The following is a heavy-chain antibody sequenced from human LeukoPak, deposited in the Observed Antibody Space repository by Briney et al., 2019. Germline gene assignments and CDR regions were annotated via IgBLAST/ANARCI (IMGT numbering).Heavy chain of an antibody. Sequence: GESLKISCKGSGYSFTRYWIGWVRQTPGKGLEWMGIIWPGDSDTRYSPSFQGHVTISADKSISTAYLQWSSLKASDTAMYYCARRGGGNSDWFDPWGQGTLVTISS. CDR2: IWPGDSDT. V-gene: IGHV5-51*01. J-gene: IGHJ5*02. CDR1: GYSFTRYW. D-gene: IGHD4-23*01. CDR3: ARRGGGNSDWFDP.